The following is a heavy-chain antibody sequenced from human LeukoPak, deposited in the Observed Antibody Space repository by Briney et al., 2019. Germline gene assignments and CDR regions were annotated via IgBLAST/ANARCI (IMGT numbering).Heavy chain of an antibody. CDR2: ITSSGSYM. Sequence: GGSLRLSCAASGLSFSTYSMNWVRQAPGEGLEWVSSITSSGSYMYYAGSVKGRFTISRDNAKNSLYLLMDSLRAEDTAVYYCATDWGSCTNGVCDVVSGRGRDYWGQGSLVTVSS. J-gene: IGHJ4*02. V-gene: IGHV3-21*01. D-gene: IGHD2-8*01. CDR3: ATDWGSCTNGVCDVVSGRGRDY. CDR1: GLSFSTYS.